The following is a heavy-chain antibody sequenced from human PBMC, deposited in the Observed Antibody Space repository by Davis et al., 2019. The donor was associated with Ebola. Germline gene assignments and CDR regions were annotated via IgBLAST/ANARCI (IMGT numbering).Heavy chain of an antibody. CDR1: GGSFSGYY. Sequence: MPSETLSLTCAVYGGSFSGYYWSWIRQPPGKGLEWIGSIYYSGSTYYNPSLKSRVTISVDTSKNQFSLKLSSVTAADTAVYYCARRIVVVTDVWFDPWGQGTLVTVSS. D-gene: IGHD2-21*02. V-gene: IGHV4-34*01. CDR3: ARRIVVVTDVWFDP. J-gene: IGHJ5*02. CDR2: IYYSGST.